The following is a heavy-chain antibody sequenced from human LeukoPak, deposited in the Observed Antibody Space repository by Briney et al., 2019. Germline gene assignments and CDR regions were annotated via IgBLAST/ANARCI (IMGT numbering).Heavy chain of an antibody. CDR3: AKDKLQLLILDYFDY. V-gene: IGHV3-30*18. CDR1: GFSFGSYG. Sequence: PGRSLRLSCAASGFSFGSYGMHWVRQTPGKGLEWVAVISYDGSNKYYADSVKGRFTISRDNSKNTLYLQMNSLRPEDTAVYYCAKDKLQLLILDYFDYWGQGTLVTVSS. D-gene: IGHD4-11*01. CDR2: ISYDGSNK. J-gene: IGHJ4*02.